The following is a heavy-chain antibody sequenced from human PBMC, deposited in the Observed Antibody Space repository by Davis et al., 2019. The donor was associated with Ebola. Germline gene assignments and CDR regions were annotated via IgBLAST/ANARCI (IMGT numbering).Heavy chain of an antibody. CDR3: ATTPQYSSGQNKPFDY. V-gene: IGHV3-64*04. Sequence: GGSLRLSCSASGFPFGSYAMHWVRQAPGKGLESVARISTNGETTYYAESVKGRFTISRDNSKNTLYLQMNSLRAEDTAVYYCATTPQYSSGQNKPFDYWGQGTLVTVSS. CDR2: ISTNGETT. D-gene: IGHD6-19*01. J-gene: IGHJ4*02. CDR1: GFPFGSYA.